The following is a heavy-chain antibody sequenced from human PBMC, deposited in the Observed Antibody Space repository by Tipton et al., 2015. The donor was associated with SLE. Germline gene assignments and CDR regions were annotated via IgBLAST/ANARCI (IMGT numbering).Heavy chain of an antibody. Sequence: TLSLTCTVSGGSISGYYWSWIRQPPGKGLEWIGEINHSGSTNYNPSLKSRVTISVDTSKNQFSLKLSSVTAADTAVYYCARAGGQWLVLGWGQGTLVTVSS. CDR3: ARAGGQWLVLG. D-gene: IGHD6-19*01. V-gene: IGHV4-34*01. CDR2: INHSGST. CDR1: GGSISGYY. J-gene: IGHJ4*02.